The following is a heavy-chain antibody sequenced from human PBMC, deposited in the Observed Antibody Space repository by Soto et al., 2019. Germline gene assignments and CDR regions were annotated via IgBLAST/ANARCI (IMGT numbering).Heavy chain of an antibody. CDR2: ISAYNGNT. Sequence: QVQLVQSGAEVKKPGASVKVSCKASGYTFTSYGISWVRQAPGQGLECMGWISAYNGNTNYAQKLQGRVTMTTDTSTSTAYMELRSLRSDDTAVYYCATLNDYGDYGRPYYFDYWGQGTLVTVSS. J-gene: IGHJ4*02. D-gene: IGHD4-17*01. V-gene: IGHV1-18*01. CDR3: ATLNDYGDYGRPYYFDY. CDR1: GYTFTSYG.